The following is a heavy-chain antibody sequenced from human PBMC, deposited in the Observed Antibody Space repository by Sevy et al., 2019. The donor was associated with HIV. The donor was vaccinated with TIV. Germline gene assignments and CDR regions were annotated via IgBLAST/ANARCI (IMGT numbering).Heavy chain of an antibody. Sequence: ASVKVSCKASGYTFTSYYMHWVRQAPGQGLEWMGIINPSGGSTSYAQKFQGRVTMTRDTSTSTVYMELSSLRSEDTAVYYCARARTGGITIFGVATYGMDVWGQGTTVTVSS. J-gene: IGHJ6*02. CDR3: ARARTGGITIFGVATYGMDV. D-gene: IGHD3-3*01. CDR2: INPSGGST. CDR1: GYTFTSYY. V-gene: IGHV1-46*01.